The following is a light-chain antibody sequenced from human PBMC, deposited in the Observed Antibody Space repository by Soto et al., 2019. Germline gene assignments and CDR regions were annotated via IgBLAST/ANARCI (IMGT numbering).Light chain of an antibody. J-gene: IGKJ3*01. CDR3: QQLYIFPLT. V-gene: IGKV1-9*01. CDR2: AAS. CDR1: QGISTS. Sequence: DIQLTQSPSFLSASVGDRVTITCRASQGISTSLAWYQQNPGKAPNLLMYAASTLQSGVPSRFSGGGSGTEFTLTISSLQPEDFATYYCQQLYIFPLTFVPGTKVEIK.